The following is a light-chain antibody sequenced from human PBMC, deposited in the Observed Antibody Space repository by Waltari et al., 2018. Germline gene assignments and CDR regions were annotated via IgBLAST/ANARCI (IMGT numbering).Light chain of an antibody. CDR3: NSYRNINTYV. Sequence: QSALTQPAFVSGSPGQSITIFCIGTNSDVGGYNYVSWYQQHPGKASKLMIYDVTKRPSGVSNRFSGSKSGNTASLTISGLQAEDEADYYCNSYRNINTYVFGTGTKVTVL. J-gene: IGLJ1*01. V-gene: IGLV2-14*01. CDR1: NSDVGGYNY. CDR2: DVT.